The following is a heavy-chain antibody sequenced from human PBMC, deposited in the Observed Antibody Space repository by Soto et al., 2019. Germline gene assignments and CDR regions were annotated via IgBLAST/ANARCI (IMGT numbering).Heavy chain of an antibody. J-gene: IGHJ4*02. CDR3: ARDGTLYDSSAYYYLY. Sequence: QVQLVQSGAEVKKPGSSVKVSCKASGGTFSHYGVNWVRQAPGQGLEWMGGIIPIFGTAKYAQKFQGRVTITADDSTRTAYMELSSLRSEDTAVYYCARDGTLYDSSAYYYLYWGQGTLVNVSS. CDR1: GGTFSHYG. CDR2: IIPIFGTA. V-gene: IGHV1-69*01. D-gene: IGHD3-22*01.